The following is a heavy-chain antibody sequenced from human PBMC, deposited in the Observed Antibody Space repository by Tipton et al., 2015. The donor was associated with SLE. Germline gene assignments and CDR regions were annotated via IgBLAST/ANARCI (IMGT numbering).Heavy chain of an antibody. D-gene: IGHD3-3*01. Sequence: SLRLSCAASAFSVSAYHMTWVRQAPGKGLEWVSMIYSGGSPHYADSVKGRFIVSRDNSKNTLYLQINSLRPEDTAVYYCARDREDDAEAMFDYWGRGILVTVSS. CDR3: ARDREDDAEAMFDY. J-gene: IGHJ4*02. CDR2: IYSGGSP. CDR1: AFSVSAYH. V-gene: IGHV3-53*05.